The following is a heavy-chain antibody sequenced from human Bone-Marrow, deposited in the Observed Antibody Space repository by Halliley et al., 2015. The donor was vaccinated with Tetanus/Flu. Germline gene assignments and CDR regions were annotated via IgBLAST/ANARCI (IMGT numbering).Heavy chain of an antibody. D-gene: IGHD3-10*01. Sequence: GLVKPSQTLSLTCAISGDSVSSNSDTWNWIRQSPSRGLEWLGRTYYRSKWYNDYAVSVKSRITINPDSSKNQFSLQLNSVTFEDPVVYFWARGFRGAMRDGLDIGGQGTMVTASS. CDR2: TYYRSKWYN. V-gene: IGHV6-1*01. CDR1: GDSVSSNSDT. J-gene: IGHJ3*02. CDR3: ARGFRGAMRDGLDI.